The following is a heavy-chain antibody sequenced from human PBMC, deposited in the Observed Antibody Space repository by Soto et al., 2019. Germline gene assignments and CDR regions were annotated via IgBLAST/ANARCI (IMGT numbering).Heavy chain of an antibody. CDR3: ARERGSGAWDI. V-gene: IGHV4-31*03. D-gene: IGHD5-12*01. CDR1: GGSISSGGYY. J-gene: IGHJ3*02. CDR2: IYYSGST. Sequence: QVQLQESGPGLVKPSQTLSLTCTVSGGSISSGGYYWSWIRQHPGKGLEWIGYIYYSGSTYYNPSRKSRVTLSVDTSKNQFSLKLSSVTAADKAVYYCARERGSGAWDIWGQGTMVTVSS.